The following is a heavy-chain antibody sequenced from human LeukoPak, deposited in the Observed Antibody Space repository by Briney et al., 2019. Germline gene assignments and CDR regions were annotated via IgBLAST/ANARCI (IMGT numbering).Heavy chain of an antibody. CDR1: GFTFSNYW. J-gene: IGHJ5*02. Sequence: PGGSLRLSCAASGFTFSNYWMHWVRQAPGKGLVWVSRIKSDGSTTSYAESVKGRFTISRDNAKDTLYLQMNSLRADDTAVYYCARDGASTESWTWFDPWGQGTLVTVSS. CDR2: IKSDGSTT. V-gene: IGHV3-74*01. D-gene: IGHD2-21*02. CDR3: ARDGASTESWTWFDP.